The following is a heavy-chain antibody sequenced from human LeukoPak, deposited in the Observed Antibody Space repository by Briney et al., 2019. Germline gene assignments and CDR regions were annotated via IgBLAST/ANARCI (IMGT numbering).Heavy chain of an antibody. CDR1: GGSISSSSYY. CDR2: IYYSGST. D-gene: IGHD3-10*01. CDR3: ASLGWFGETR. V-gene: IGHV4-39*07. Sequence: PSETLSLTCTVSGGSISSSSYYWGWIRQPPGKGLEWIGSIYYSGSTYYNPSLKSRVTISVDTSKNQFSLKLSSVTAADTAVYYCASLGWFGETRWGQGTLVTVSS. J-gene: IGHJ4*02.